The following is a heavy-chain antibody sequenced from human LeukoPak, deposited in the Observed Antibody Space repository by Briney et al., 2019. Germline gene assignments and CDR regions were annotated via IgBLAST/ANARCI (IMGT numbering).Heavy chain of an antibody. V-gene: IGHV4-59*01. J-gene: IGHJ4*02. CDR1: GGYISSYY. CDR2: IYYSGSS. Sequence: SETLSLTCTVSGGYISSYYWSWIRQPPGKGLEWIGYIYYSGSSNYNPSLKSRVTISVDTSKNQISLKLSSVTAADTAVYYCARANRYDLHFDYWGQGTLVTVSS. CDR3: ARANRYDLHFDY. D-gene: IGHD5-12*01.